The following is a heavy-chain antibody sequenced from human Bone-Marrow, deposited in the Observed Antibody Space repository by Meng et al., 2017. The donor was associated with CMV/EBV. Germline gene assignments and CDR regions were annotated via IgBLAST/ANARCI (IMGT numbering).Heavy chain of an antibody. CDR2: MNPNSGNT. J-gene: IGHJ4*02. V-gene: IGHV1-8*01. Sequence: ASVQVSCKASGYTFTSYDINWVRQATGQGLEWMGWMNPNSGNTGYAQKFQGRVTMTRNNSISTAYMEQSSLRSEDTAVYYCARSKSIAARWDWGQGTLVTVSS. CDR3: ARSKSIAARWD. D-gene: IGHD6-6*01. CDR1: GYTFTSYD.